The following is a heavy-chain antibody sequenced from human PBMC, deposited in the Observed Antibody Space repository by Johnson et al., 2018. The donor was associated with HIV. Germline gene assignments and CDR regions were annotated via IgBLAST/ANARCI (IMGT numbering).Heavy chain of an antibody. CDR2: IYSGGTT. V-gene: IGHV3-66*01. J-gene: IGHJ3*02. D-gene: IGHD5-18*01. CDR1: GFTVSSNY. Sequence: VQLVESGGGLIQPGGSLRLSCAASGFTVSSNYMSWVRQAPGKGLEWVSVIYSGGTTYSADSVKDRFTISRDNSKNTLYLQMNSLRAEDTAVYDCARAYSYGVLDIWGQGTMVTVSS. CDR3: ARAYSYGVLDI.